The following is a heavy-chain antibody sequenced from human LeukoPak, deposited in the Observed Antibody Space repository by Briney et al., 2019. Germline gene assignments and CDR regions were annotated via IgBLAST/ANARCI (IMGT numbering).Heavy chain of an antibody. V-gene: IGHV4-39*01. Sequence: TSETLSLTCTVSGGSISSTTCYWGWIRQPPGKGLEWIGSIYFSGNTYFHPSLKSRVTLSVDTTKNQFSLKLNSVTATDTAVYYCARLRRAGNWYFDLWGRGTLVTVSS. J-gene: IGHJ2*01. CDR3: ARLRRAGNWYFDL. D-gene: IGHD1-1*01. CDR1: GGSISSTTCY. CDR2: IYFSGNT.